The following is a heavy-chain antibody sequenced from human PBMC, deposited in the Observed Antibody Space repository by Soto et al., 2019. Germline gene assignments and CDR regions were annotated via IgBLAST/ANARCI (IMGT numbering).Heavy chain of an antibody. D-gene: IGHD1-26*01. Sequence: GGSLRLSCAASGFTFSDYYMSWIRQAPGKGLEWVSYISSSSYTNYADSVKGRFTISRDNAKNSLYLQMNSLRAEDTAVYYCARRVLSGDRGDAFDIWGQGTMVTVSS. CDR3: ARRVLSGDRGDAFDI. J-gene: IGHJ3*02. CDR1: GFTFSDYY. V-gene: IGHV3-11*06. CDR2: ISSSSYT.